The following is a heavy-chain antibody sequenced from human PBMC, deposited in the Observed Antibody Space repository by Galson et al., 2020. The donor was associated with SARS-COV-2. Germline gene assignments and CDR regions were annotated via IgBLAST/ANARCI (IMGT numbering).Heavy chain of an antibody. D-gene: IGHD3-10*01. V-gene: IGHV3-7*04. CDR2: IKPDGSDK. Sequence: GGSLRLSCAASGFSFSAYWMTWVRQAPGQGLEWVVNIKPDGSDKYYVDSVKGRFTVSRDNAKNSLYLQMNSLRAEDTAVYYCARGYFCGSGSFDSWGQGTLVTVSS. CDR3: ARGYFCGSGSFDS. J-gene: IGHJ5*01. CDR1: GFSFSAYW.